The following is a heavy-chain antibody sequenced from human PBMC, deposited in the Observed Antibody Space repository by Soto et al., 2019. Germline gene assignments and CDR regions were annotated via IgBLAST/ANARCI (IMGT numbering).Heavy chain of an antibody. Sequence: QLHLVQSGAEVKKAGSSVKVSCKASGGTVSSYAITWERQAPGKGLEWMGVFIPIFVSAHYAPKFQGRITITADASTSTAYMELSGLTSEDTAIYYCARDVSSDTTGFRGYDLWGQGTQVTVSS. CDR1: GGTVSSYA. CDR2: FIPIFVSA. D-gene: IGHD3-10*01. V-gene: IGHV1-69*01. J-gene: IGHJ4*02. CDR3: ARDVSSDTTGFRGYDL.